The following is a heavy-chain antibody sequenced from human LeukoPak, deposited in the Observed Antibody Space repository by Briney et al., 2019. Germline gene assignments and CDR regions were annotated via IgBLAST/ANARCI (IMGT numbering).Heavy chain of an antibody. V-gene: IGHV3-21*01. D-gene: IGHD6-13*01. CDR3: ARDSSSSSLNWFDP. CDR2: ISSSSSYI. J-gene: IGHJ5*02. Sequence: PGGSLRLSCAASGFTFSSYSMNWVRQAPGKGLEWVSSISSSSSYIDYADSVKGRFTISRDNTKNSLYLQMNSLRAEDTAVYYCARDSSSSSLNWFDPWGQGTLVTVSS. CDR1: GFTFSSYS.